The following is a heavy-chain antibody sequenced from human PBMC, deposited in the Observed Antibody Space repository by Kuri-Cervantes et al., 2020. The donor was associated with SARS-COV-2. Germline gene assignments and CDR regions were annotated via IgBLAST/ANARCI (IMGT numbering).Heavy chain of an antibody. CDR2: IGSSISTI. Sequence: GGSLRLSCAASGVSFSSYSMNWVRQAPGKGLEWVSNIGSSISTIYHADSVKGRFTVSRDNAKNSLYLQMNSLRAEDTAVYYCARPYDEGPTTPNWGQGTLVTVSS. V-gene: IGHV3-48*01. CDR3: ARPYDEGPTTPN. D-gene: IGHD3-22*01. J-gene: IGHJ4*02. CDR1: GVSFSSYS.